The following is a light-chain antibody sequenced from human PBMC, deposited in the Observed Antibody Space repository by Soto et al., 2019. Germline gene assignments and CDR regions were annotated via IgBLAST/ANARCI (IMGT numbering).Light chain of an antibody. Sequence: QLVLTQPPSASGTPGQRVTISCSGSSSNIGSNTVNWYQQFPGTAPKLLIYSNNERPSGVPDRFSGSKSGTSASLAISGLQSEDEADYYCAAWDDSLNAYVFGTGTKLTVL. J-gene: IGLJ1*01. V-gene: IGLV1-44*01. CDR3: AAWDDSLNAYV. CDR2: SNN. CDR1: SSNIGSNT.